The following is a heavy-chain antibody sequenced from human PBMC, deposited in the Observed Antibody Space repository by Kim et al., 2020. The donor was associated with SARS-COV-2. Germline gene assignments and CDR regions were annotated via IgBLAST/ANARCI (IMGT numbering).Heavy chain of an antibody. Sequence: SADSLEGRFTISRDNSRNPLYLQMHSLRADDTAVFYCAKGASSLLADASDIWGQGTMVTVSS. J-gene: IGHJ3*02. CDR3: AKGASSLLADASDI. D-gene: IGHD6-6*01. V-gene: IGHV3-23*01.